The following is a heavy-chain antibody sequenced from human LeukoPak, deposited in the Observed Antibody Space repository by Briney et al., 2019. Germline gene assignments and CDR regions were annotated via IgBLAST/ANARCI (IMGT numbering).Heavy chain of an antibody. Sequence: GGSLRLSCAASGFSFDTHGMHWVRQAPGKGLEWVAVIWYDGSKKYYADSVKGRFTISRDNSKKSLFLQMNSLRAEDTALYYCARDVFADSSGGSFDFWGQGALVTVSS. V-gene: IGHV3-33*01. CDR2: IWYDGSKK. J-gene: IGHJ4*02. CDR3: ARDVFADSSGGSFDF. D-gene: IGHD3-16*01. CDR1: GFSFDTHG.